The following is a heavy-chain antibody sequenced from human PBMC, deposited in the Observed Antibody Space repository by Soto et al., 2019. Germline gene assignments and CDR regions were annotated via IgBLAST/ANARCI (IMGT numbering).Heavy chain of an antibody. V-gene: IGHV3-30-3*01. CDR3: ASALIMVRGPREY. Sequence: QVQLVESGGDVVQPGRSLRLSCAASGFTFSSYAMHWVRQAPGKGLEWVAVISYDGSNKYYADSVKGRFTISRDNSRNILYLQMNSLRVEDTAVYYCASALIMVRGPREYWGQGTLVTVSS. J-gene: IGHJ4*02. CDR1: GFTFSSYA. CDR2: ISYDGSNK. D-gene: IGHD3-10*01.